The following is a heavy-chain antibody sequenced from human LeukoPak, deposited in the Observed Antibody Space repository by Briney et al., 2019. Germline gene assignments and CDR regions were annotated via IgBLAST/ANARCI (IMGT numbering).Heavy chain of an antibody. V-gene: IGHV3-30*18. CDR1: GFTFSSYG. Sequence: GGSLRLSCAASGFTFSSYGMHWVRQAPGKGLEWVAAISYDGSNKYYADSVKGRFTISRDNSKNTLYLQMDSLRAEDTAVYYCAKVGGFDYWGQGTLVTVSS. J-gene: IGHJ4*02. CDR2: ISYDGSNK. CDR3: AKVGGFDY.